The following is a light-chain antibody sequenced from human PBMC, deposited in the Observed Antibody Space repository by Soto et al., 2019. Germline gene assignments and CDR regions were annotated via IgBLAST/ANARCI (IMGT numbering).Light chain of an antibody. Sequence: DIQMTQSPSTLSGSVGDRVTITCRASQTISSWLAWYQQKPGKAPKLMIYEASTLKSGVPSRSSGSGSGTEFTLTISSLQPDDFATYYCQHYNSYSEAFGQGTKVDI. CDR3: QHYNSYSEA. CDR2: EAS. J-gene: IGKJ1*01. V-gene: IGKV1-5*03. CDR1: QTISSW.